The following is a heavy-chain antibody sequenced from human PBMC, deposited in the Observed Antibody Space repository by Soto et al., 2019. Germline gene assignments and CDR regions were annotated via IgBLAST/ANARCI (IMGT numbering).Heavy chain of an antibody. D-gene: IGHD3-10*01. J-gene: IGHJ6*02. V-gene: IGHV3-64D*08. CDR3: VKVRRNYGSGSYMLTDYYYGMDV. CDR2: ISSNGGST. Sequence: GGSLRLSCSASGFTFSSYAMHWVRQAPGKGLEYVLAISSNGGSTYYADSVKGRFTISRDNSKNTLYLQMSSLRAEDTAVYYCVKVRRNYGSGSYMLTDYYYGMDVWGQGTTVTVSS. CDR1: GFTFSSYA.